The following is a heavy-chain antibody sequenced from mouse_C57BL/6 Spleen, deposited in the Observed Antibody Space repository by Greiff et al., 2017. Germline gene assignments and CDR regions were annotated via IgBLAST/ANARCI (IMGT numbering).Heavy chain of an antibody. CDR1: GYTFTSYW. CDR2: INPSNGGT. V-gene: IGHV1-53*01. J-gene: IGHJ1*03. D-gene: IGHD1-1*01. CDR3: ARAATTVVATRHLEV. Sequence: QVQLQQPGTELVKPGASVKLSCKASGYTFTSYWMPWVKQRPGQGLEWIGNINPSNGGTNYNEKFKSKATLTVDNSSSKAYVQLSSLTSEDSAVYYCARAATTVVATRHLEVWGTGTTVT.